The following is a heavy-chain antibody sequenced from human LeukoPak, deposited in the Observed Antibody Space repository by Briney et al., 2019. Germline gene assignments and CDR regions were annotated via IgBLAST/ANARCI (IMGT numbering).Heavy chain of an antibody. CDR2: INPNSGGT. J-gene: IGHJ4*02. Sequence: ASVKVSCKASGYTFTGYYMHWVRQAPGQGLEWMGRINPNSGGTNYAQKFQGRVSMTRDTSMSTAHMELNSLTSDDTAVYFCTKAGSGSWYSFDYWGQGTLVSVSS. CDR1: GYTFTGYY. V-gene: IGHV1-2*06. CDR3: TKAGSGSWYSFDY. D-gene: IGHD6-13*01.